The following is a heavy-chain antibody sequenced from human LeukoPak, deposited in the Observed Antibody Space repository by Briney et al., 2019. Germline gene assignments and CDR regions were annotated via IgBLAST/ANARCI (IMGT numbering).Heavy chain of an antibody. CDR2: ISYDGSNK. J-gene: IGHJ4*02. CDR1: GFTFSSYA. Sequence: GGSLRLSCAASGFTFSSYAMHWVRQAPGKGLEWVAVISYDGSNKYYADSVKGRFTISRDNSKNTLYLQMNSPRAEDTAVYYCAREAYSSSSGGRPGTSPFSYWGQGTLVTVSS. D-gene: IGHD6-6*01. CDR3: AREAYSSSSGGRPGTSPFSY. V-gene: IGHV3-30-3*01.